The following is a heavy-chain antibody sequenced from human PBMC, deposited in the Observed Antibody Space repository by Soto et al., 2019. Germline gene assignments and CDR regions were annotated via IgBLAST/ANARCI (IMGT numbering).Heavy chain of an antibody. CDR3: GRLEGLATISYYFDY. CDR1: GGSVSSSSYY. D-gene: IGHD3-9*01. J-gene: IGHJ4*02. Sequence: SSETLSLTCTVSGGSVSSSSYYWGWVRQPPGKGLEWIGSVYYSGSTYYNPSLESRVTISVDKSKNQFSLKLMSLSAADTAVYYCGRLEGLATISYYFDYWGRGALVTVSS. CDR2: VYYSGST. V-gene: IGHV4-39*01.